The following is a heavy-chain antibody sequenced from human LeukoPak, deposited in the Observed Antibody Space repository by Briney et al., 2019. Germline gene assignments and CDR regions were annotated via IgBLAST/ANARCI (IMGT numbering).Heavy chain of an antibody. D-gene: IGHD2-15*01. CDR1: GCLFTSYW. CDR2: IDPSGSYT. CDR3: ARLFYSHYDY. Sequence: GASLKISCKGSGCLFTSYWISWVRQLPGKGLEWMGRIDPSGSYTNYSPSFQGHVTISADKSISTAYLQWSSLKASDTAMYYCARLFYSHYDYWGQGTLVTVSS. V-gene: IGHV5-10-1*01. J-gene: IGHJ4*02.